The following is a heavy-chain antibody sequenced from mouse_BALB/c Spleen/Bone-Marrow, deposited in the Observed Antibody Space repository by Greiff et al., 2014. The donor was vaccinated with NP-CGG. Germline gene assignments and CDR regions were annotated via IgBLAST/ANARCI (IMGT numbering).Heavy chain of an antibody. J-gene: IGHJ4*01. Sequence: EVKLEESGPDLVKPSQSLSLTCTVTGYSITSYYSWHWIRQFPGNKLEWMGYIHYSGTTVYNPSLKSRISITRDTSNNQFFLQLNSVPTEDTATYYCARFAGTPYTMDYWGQGTSVTVSS. CDR2: IHYSGTT. D-gene: IGHD4-1*01. V-gene: IGHV3-1*02. CDR3: ARFAGTPYTMDY. CDR1: GYSITSYYS.